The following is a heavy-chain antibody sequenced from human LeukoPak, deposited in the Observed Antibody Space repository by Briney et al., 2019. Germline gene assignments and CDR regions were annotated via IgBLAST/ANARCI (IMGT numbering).Heavy chain of an antibody. CDR1: GFTFSSYG. CDR2: IWYDGSNK. D-gene: IGHD5-18*01. V-gene: IGHV3-33*01. CDR3: ARGNGYSYGYLDY. Sequence: GGSLRLSCAASGFTFSSYGMHWVRQAPGKGLEWVAVIWYDGSNKYYADSVKGRFTISRDNSKNTLYLQMNSLRAEDTAVYYCARGNGYSYGYLDYRGQGTLVTVSS. J-gene: IGHJ4*02.